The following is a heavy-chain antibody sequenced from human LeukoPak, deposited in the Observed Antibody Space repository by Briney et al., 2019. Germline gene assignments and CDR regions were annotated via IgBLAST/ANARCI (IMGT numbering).Heavy chain of an antibody. Sequence: PGGSLGLSCTASGFTFGDYAMSWFRQAPGKGLDWVGFIRSKASGGTTEYAASVKGRFTISRDDSKSIAYLQVNSLKTEDTAVYYCTRASEGYCSSTSCYGPNWFDPWGQGTLVTVSS. V-gene: IGHV3-49*03. D-gene: IGHD2-2*01. CDR2: IRSKASGGTT. CDR1: GFTFGDYA. CDR3: TRASEGYCSSTSCYGPNWFDP. J-gene: IGHJ5*02.